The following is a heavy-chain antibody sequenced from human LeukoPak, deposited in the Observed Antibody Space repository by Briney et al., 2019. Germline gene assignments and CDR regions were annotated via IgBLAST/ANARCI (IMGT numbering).Heavy chain of an antibody. CDR1: GGSFSGYY. CDR2: INHSGST. CDR3: ARITRKIGYCSSTSCYTTKAGPKRWYFDY. Sequence: SETLSLTCAVYGGSFSGYYWSWIRQPPGKGLEWIGEINHSGSTNYNPSLKSRVTISVDTSKNQFSLKLSSVTAADTAVYYCARITRKIGYCSSTSCYTTKAGPKRWYFDYWGQGTLVTVSS. J-gene: IGHJ4*02. D-gene: IGHD2-2*02. V-gene: IGHV4-34*01.